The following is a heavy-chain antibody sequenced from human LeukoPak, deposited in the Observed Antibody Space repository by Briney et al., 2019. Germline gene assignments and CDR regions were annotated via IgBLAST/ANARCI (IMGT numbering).Heavy chain of an antibody. CDR2: ISSSSSAI. CDR3: ARGAYYYED. V-gene: IGHV3-48*01. D-gene: IGHD3-22*01. J-gene: IGHJ4*02. Sequence: GGSLRLSCAASGFTFSSHSMDWVRQAPGKGLEWVSYISSSSSAIYYADSVKGRFTISRDNAKNSLYLQMNSLRAEDTAVYYCARGAYYYEDWGQGTLVTVSS. CDR1: GFTFSSHS.